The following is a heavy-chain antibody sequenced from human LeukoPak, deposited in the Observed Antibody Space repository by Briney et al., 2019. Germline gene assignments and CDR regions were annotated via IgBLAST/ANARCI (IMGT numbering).Heavy chain of an antibody. D-gene: IGHD3-10*01. Sequence: SETLSLTCTVSGGSISSYYWNWIRQPPGKGLEWIEYIYNSGSTNNNPSLKSRVTISVDTSKKQFSLKLSSVTAADTAVYYCARETPYGSGSYPFDYWGQGILVTVSS. V-gene: IGHV4-59*01. J-gene: IGHJ4*02. CDR1: GGSISSYY. CDR2: IYNSGST. CDR3: ARETPYGSGSYPFDY.